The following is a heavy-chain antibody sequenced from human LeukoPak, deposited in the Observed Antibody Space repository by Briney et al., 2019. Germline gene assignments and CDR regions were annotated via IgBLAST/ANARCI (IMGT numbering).Heavy chain of an antibody. CDR2: ISSSSSYI. V-gene: IGHV3-21*04. D-gene: IGHD2-2*02. CDR3: AKMGGSIVVVPAAIHL. CDR1: GFTFSSYS. J-gene: IGHJ4*02. Sequence: GGSLRLSCAASGFTFSSYSMNWVRQAPGKGLEWVSSISSSSSYIYYADSVKGRFTISRDNSKNTLYLQMNSLRAEDTAVYYCAKMGGSIVVVPAAIHLWGQGTLVTVSS.